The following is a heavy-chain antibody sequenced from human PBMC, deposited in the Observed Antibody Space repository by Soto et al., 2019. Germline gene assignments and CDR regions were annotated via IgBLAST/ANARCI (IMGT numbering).Heavy chain of an antibody. V-gene: IGHV1-46*01. Sequence: ASVKVSCKASRYTFTNFYIHWLRQAPGQGLEWMGIINPSGGSTTYPQKFQGRVTITRDTSTSTVHMELITLRSEDTAVYYCARSQVGLPLDVRGPGTTVTVSS. J-gene: IGHJ6*02. CDR2: INPSGGST. CDR3: ARSQVGLPLDV. D-gene: IGHD1-26*01. CDR1: RYTFTNFY.